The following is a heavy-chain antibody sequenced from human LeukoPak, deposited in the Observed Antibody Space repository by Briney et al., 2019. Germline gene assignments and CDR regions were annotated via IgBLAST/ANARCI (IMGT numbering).Heavy chain of an antibody. J-gene: IGHJ6*03. CDR2: ISATGGTT. V-gene: IGHV3-23*01. CDR3: AKNGDRGAYCSGGSCYPYYYYYIDV. Sequence: GGSLRPSCAASGFTFSSYGMSWVRQAPGKGLEWVSAISATGGTTYYADSVKGRFTIPRDNSKNTLYLQMNSLRAEDTAIYYCAKNGDRGAYCSGGSCYPYYYYYIDVWGKGTTVTISS. CDR1: GFTFSSYG. D-gene: IGHD2-15*01.